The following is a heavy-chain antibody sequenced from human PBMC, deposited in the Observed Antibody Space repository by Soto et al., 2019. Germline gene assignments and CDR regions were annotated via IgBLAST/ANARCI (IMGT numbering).Heavy chain of an antibody. CDR2: IYPGDSDT. V-gene: IGHV5-51*01. CDR3: ARQNKKPDYGDYVGY. D-gene: IGHD4-17*01. Sequence: GESLKISCKGSGYSFTSYWIGWVRQMPGKGLEWMGIIYPGDSDTRYSPSFQGQVTISADKSISTAYLQWSSLKASDTAMYYCARQNKKPDYGDYVGYWGQGTLVTVSS. CDR1: GYSFTSYW. J-gene: IGHJ4*02.